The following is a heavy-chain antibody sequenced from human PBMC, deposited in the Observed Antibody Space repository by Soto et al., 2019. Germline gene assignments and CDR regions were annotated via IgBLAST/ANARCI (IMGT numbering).Heavy chain of an antibody. V-gene: IGHV4-59*08. D-gene: IGHD4-17*01. CDR2: IYYSGST. CDR3: ARYDYGDYGGFDY. CDR1: GGSISSYY. Sequence: SETLSLTCTVSGGSISSYYWSWIRQPPGKGLEWIGYIYYSGSTNYNPSLKSRVTISVDTSKNQFSLKLSSATAADTAVYYCARYDYGDYGGFDYWGQGTLVTVSS. J-gene: IGHJ4*02.